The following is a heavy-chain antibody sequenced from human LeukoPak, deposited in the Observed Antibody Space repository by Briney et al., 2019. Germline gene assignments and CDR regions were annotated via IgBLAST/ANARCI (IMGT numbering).Heavy chain of an antibody. J-gene: IGHJ4*02. D-gene: IGHD4-17*01. CDR2: LWFDGSHE. CDR1: GFNFNNYG. Sequence: PGGSLRLSCEASGFNFNNYGMHWVRQAPGKGLEWVAALWFDGSHEYYADSVKGRFTISRDNFKNTLFMEMNALTAGDAAIYYCAKDASDFGVSYFDHWGQGTPVTVSS. CDR3: AKDASDFGVSYFDH. V-gene: IGHV3-33*06.